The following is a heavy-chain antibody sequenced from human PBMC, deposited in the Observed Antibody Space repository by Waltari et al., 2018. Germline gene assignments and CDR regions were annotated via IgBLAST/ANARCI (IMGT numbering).Heavy chain of an antibody. D-gene: IGHD3-9*01. CDR2: INHSGST. CDR1: GGSFSGYY. V-gene: IGHV4-34*01. J-gene: IGHJ4*02. CDR3: ARGRGYDIWTGHHSYYFDY. Sequence: QVQLQQWGAGLLKPSETLSLTCAVYGGSFSGYYWSWIRQPPGKGLEWIGEINHSGSTNYNTSLKSRVTISVDTSKNQFSLKLSSVTAADTAVYYCARGRGYDIWTGHHSYYFDYWGQGTLVTVSS.